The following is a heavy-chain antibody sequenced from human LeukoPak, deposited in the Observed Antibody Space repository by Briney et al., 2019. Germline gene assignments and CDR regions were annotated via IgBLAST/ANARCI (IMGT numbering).Heavy chain of an antibody. J-gene: IGHJ5*02. V-gene: IGHV4-4*07. CDR3: AREPLTYYYDSSGYFDNWFDP. CDR2: IYTSGST. Sequence: SETLSLTCTVSSGSISSYYWSWIRQPAGKGLEWIGRIYTSGSTNYNPSLKSRVTMSVDTSKNQFSLKLSSVTAADTAVYYCAREPLTYYYDSSGYFDNWFDPWGQGTLVTVSS. D-gene: IGHD3-22*01. CDR1: SGSISSYY.